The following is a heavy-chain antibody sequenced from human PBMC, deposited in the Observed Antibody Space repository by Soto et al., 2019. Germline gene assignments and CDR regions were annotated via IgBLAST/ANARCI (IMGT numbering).Heavy chain of an antibody. Sequence: SETLSLTCTVSDASISSYHWSWIRQTPEMGLEWIGYIYYSGSANYNPSPKSRVTFSVDTSKNQVSLKLSSVTAADTGVYYCAAAVPAEYVFPYYYMDVWGKGTTVTVSS. V-gene: IGHV4-59*01. CDR3: AAAVPAEYVFPYYYMDV. CDR1: DASISSYH. D-gene: IGHD3-16*01. J-gene: IGHJ6*03. CDR2: IYYSGSA.